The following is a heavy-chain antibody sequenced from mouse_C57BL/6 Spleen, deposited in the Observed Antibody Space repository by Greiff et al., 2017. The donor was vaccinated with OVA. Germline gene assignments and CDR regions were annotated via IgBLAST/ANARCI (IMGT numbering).Heavy chain of an antibody. V-gene: IGHV1-55*01. CDR3: ARDYCSSYDAMDY. J-gene: IGHJ4*01. CDR2: IYPGSGST. Sequence: QVQLQQPGAELVKPGASVKMSCKASGYTFTSYWITWVKQRPGQGLEWIGDIYPGSGSTNYNEKFKSKATLTVDTSSSTAYMQLSSLTSEDSAVYYCARDYCSSYDAMDYWGQGTSVTVSS. D-gene: IGHD1-1*01. CDR1: GYTFTSYW.